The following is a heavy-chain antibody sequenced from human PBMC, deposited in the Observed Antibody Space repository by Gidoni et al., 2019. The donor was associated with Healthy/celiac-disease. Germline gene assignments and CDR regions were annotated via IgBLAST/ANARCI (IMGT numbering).Heavy chain of an antibody. CDR3: ARQVAGDIYFDY. CDR2: IYYRGST. J-gene: IGHJ4*02. D-gene: IGHD6-19*01. Sequence: QLQLQESGPGLVKPSETLSLTCTVSGGAISSSSYYWGCIRQPPGKGLEWIGSIYYRGSTYYTPSLKSRVTISVDTSKIQFSLKLSSVSASDTAVYYCARQVAGDIYFDYWGQGTLVTVSS. V-gene: IGHV4-39*01. CDR1: GGAISSSSYY.